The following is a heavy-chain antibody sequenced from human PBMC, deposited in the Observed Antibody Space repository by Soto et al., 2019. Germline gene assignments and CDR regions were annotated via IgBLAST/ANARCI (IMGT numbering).Heavy chain of an antibody. CDR2: ISFDSTND. CDR3: AKDRGPGGIYYYYYGMDV. D-gene: IGHD3-10*01. CDR1: GFDFINYG. J-gene: IGHJ6*02. Sequence: WGSLRLSCAASGFDFINYGIHFFRQSPFKWLEWVAAISFDSTNDHYTDSVKGRFTISRDNSKNTLYLQLTSLRADDTAVYYCAKDRGPGGIYYYYYGMDVWGQGTTVTVSS. V-gene: IGHV3-30*18.